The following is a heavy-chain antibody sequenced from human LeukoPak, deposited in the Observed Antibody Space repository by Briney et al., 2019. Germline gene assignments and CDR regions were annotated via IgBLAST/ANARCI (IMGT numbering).Heavy chain of an antibody. V-gene: IGHV4-38-2*02. CDR3: ARTSGWYNCFDP. D-gene: IGHD6-19*01. J-gene: IGHJ5*02. CDR1: GYSISSGYY. Sequence: SETLSLTCTVSGYSISSGYYWGWIRQPPGKGLEWIGEINHSGSTNYNPSLKSRVTISIDTSKNQFSLEPTSVIAADTAVYYCARTSGWYNCFDPWGQGTLVTVPS. CDR2: INHSGST.